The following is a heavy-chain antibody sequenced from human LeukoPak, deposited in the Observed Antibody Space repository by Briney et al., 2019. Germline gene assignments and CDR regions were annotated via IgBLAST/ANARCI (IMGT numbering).Heavy chain of an antibody. CDR3: ARDGGDSGYDQSFPLDY. J-gene: IGHJ4*02. V-gene: IGHV4-59*01. CDR1: GGSISSYY. Sequence: SETLSLTCTVSGGSISSYYWSWIRQPPGKGLEWIGYIYYSGSTNYNPSLKSRVTISVDTSKNQFSLKLSSVTAADTAVYYCARDGGDSGYDQSFPLDYWGQGTLVTVSS. D-gene: IGHD5-12*01. CDR2: IYYSGST.